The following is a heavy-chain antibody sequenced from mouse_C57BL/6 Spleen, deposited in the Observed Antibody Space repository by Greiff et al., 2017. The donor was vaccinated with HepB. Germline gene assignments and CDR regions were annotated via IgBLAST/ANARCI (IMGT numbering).Heavy chain of an antibody. V-gene: IGHV2-2*01. CDR2: IWSGGST. CDR1: GFSLTSYG. J-gene: IGHJ3*01. CDR3: ASHFAWFAY. Sequence: VMLVESGPGLVQPSQSLSITCTVSGFSLTSYGVHWVRQSPGKGLEWLGVIWSGGSTDYNAAFISRLSISKDNSKSQVFFKMNSLQADDTAIYYCASHFAWFAYWGQGTLVTVSA.